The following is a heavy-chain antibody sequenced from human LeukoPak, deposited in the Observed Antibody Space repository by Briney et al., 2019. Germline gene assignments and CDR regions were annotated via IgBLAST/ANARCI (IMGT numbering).Heavy chain of an antibody. CDR2: IYYSGST. CDR3: ARGGGNYYMDV. CDR1: GGSISSYY. Sequence: SETLSLTCTVSGGSISSYYWSWIRQPPGKGLEWIGYIYYSGSTNYNPSLKSRVTISVDTSKNQFSLKLNSVTAADTAVYYCARGGGNYYMDVWDKGTTVTVSS. V-gene: IGHV4-59*12. D-gene: IGHD3-10*01. J-gene: IGHJ6*03.